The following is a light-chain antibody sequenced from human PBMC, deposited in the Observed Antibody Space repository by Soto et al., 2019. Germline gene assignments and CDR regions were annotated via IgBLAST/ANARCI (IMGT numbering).Light chain of an antibody. CDR2: DNN. Sequence: QSVLTQPPSVSAAPGQKVTISCYGSSSNIGNNYVSWYQQLPGTAPKLLIYDNNKRPSGIPDRFSGSKSGTSATLGITGLQTGDEADYYCGTWDSSLSAGPYVFGTGTKLTVI. CDR1: SSNIGNNY. CDR3: GTWDSSLSAGPYV. V-gene: IGLV1-51*01. J-gene: IGLJ1*01.